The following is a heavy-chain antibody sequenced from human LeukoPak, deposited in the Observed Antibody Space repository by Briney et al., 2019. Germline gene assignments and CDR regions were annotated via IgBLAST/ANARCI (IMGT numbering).Heavy chain of an antibody. V-gene: IGHV3-21*01. D-gene: IGHD2-2*02. CDR1: GFPINSYT. J-gene: IGHJ4*02. CDR3: ARGTFKDIVVVPAAIHLDY. Sequence: GGSLRLSCAASGFPINSYTMNWVRQAPGKGLEWVSSISSSGIYIYYADSVKGRFTISRDNAKNSLYLQMNSLRAEDTAVYYCARGTFKDIVVVPAAIHLDYWGQGTLVTVSS. CDR2: ISSSGIYI.